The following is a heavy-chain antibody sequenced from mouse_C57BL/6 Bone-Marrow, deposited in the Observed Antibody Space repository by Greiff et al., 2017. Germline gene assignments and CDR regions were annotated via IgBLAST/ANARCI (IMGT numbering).Heavy chain of an antibody. CDR1: GYTFTSYW. D-gene: IGHD4-1*01. Sequence: QVQLQQPGAELVKPGASVKLSCKASGYTFTSYWMQWVKQRPGQGLEWIGEIDPSDSYTNYNQKFKGKATLTVDTSSSPAYMQLSSLTSEDSAVYYCASELTGTWRYFDVWGTGTTVTVSS. V-gene: IGHV1-50*01. CDR3: ASELTGTWRYFDV. CDR2: IDPSDSYT. J-gene: IGHJ1*03.